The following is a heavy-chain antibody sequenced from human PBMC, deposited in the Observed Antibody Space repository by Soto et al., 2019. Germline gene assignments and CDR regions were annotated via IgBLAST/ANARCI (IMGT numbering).Heavy chain of an antibody. V-gene: IGHV4-39*07. D-gene: IGHD6-13*01. J-gene: IGHJ4*02. CDR1: GGSIGSSSYY. CDR2: IYYSGST. Sequence: PSETLSLTCTVSGGSIGSSSYYWGWIRQPPGKGLEWIGSIYYSGSTYYNPSLKSRVTISVDKSKNQFSLKLSSVTAADTAVYYCAGSAAGTFSSDEWGQGTLVTVSS. CDR3: AGSAAGTFSSDE.